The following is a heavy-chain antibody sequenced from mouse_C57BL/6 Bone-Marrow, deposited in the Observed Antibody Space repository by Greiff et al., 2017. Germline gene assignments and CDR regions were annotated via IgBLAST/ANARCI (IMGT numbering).Heavy chain of an antibody. CDR3: TRGDYYGSSYAMDY. Sequence: LQQSGAELVRPGASVTLSCKASGYTFTDYEMHWVKQTPVHGLEWIGAIDPETGGTAYNQKFKGKAILTADKSSSTAYMELRSLTSEDSAVYYCTRGDYYGSSYAMDYCGQGTSVTVSS. CDR1: GYTFTDYE. J-gene: IGHJ4*01. V-gene: IGHV1-15*01. D-gene: IGHD1-1*01. CDR2: IDPETGGT.